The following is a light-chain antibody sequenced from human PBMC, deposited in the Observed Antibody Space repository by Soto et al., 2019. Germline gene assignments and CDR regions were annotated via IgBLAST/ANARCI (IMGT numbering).Light chain of an antibody. CDR2: WAS. V-gene: IGKV4-1*01. J-gene: IGKJ4*02. CDR3: QQYYTTPLT. CDR1: QRVLPSSNNKNC. Sequence: DIVMTQSPDSLGVSLGERATINCKSSQRVLPSSNNKNCLAWYKQKPGQPPKLLISWASTRESGVPDRFSGSGSGTDFTLTISSLQAEDVAIYYCQQYYTTPLTFGGGTKVDIK.